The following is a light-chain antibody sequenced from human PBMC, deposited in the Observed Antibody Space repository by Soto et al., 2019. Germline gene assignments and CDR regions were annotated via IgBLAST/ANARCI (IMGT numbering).Light chain of an antibody. J-gene: IGLJ3*02. V-gene: IGLV2-18*02. CDR1: SSDIGNYNY. CDR3: ASNTGTRV. Sequence: QSALTQPPSVSGSPGQSVTISCTGTSSDIGNYNYVSWYQQAPGTAPKLMIFEVSNRPSGVPDRFSGSKSGNTASLTISGLQAEDEADYYCASNTGTRVFGGGTKLTLL. CDR2: EVS.